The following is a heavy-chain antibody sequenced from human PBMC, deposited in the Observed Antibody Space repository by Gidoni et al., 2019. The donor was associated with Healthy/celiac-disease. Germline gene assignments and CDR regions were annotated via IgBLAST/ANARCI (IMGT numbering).Heavy chain of an antibody. Sequence: QVQLVQSGAEVKKPGSSVKVSCKASGGTFSSYAISWVRKAPGQGLEWMGGIIPIFGTANYAQKFQGRVTITADESTSTAYMELSSLRSEDTAVYYCARRDPQVGATTVVYYGMDVWGQGTTVTVSS. CDR1: GGTFSSYA. J-gene: IGHJ6*02. V-gene: IGHV1-69*01. CDR3: ARRDPQVGATTVVYYGMDV. D-gene: IGHD1-26*01. CDR2: IIPIFGTA.